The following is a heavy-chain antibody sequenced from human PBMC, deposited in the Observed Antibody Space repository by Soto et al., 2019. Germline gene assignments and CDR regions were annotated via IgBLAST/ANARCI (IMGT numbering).Heavy chain of an antibody. Sequence: SETLSLTCTVSGGSISSYYWSWIRQPPGKGLKWIGYIYYSGSTNYNPSLKSRVTISVDTSKNQFSLKLSSVTAADTAVYYCARDRWPYYFDYWGQGTLVTVSS. CDR3: ARDRWPYYFDY. CDR1: GGSISSYY. J-gene: IGHJ4*02. V-gene: IGHV4-59*01. CDR2: IYYSGST.